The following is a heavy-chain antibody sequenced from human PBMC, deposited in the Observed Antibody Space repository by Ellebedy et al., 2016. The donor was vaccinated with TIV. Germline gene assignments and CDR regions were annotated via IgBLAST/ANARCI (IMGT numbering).Heavy chain of an antibody. CDR3: ARDAMIWIFEP. V-gene: IGHV3-48*01. D-gene: IGHD3-22*01. Sequence: PGGSLRLSCAGSGFTFNSYSMNWVRQAPGKGLEWISYISKSDTTYYADSVRGRFTISRDNAKRSLFLQMNSLRLEDTAVYYCARDAMIWIFEPWGQGTLVTVSS. CDR1: GFTFNSYS. J-gene: IGHJ1*01. CDR2: ISKSDTT.